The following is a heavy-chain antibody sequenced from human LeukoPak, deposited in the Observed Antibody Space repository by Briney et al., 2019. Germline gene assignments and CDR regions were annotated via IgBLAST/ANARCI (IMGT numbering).Heavy chain of an antibody. Sequence: GGSLRLSCAAPGFTFSGYAMNWVRQAPGKGLEWVSATDSSGGGTYYADSVKGRFTISRDNAKNSLYLQMNSLRAEDTAVYYCARVRSSGWLVDYWGQGTLVTVSS. CDR1: GFTFSGYA. CDR2: TDSSGGGT. V-gene: IGHV3-21*01. J-gene: IGHJ4*02. CDR3: ARVRSSGWLVDY. D-gene: IGHD6-19*01.